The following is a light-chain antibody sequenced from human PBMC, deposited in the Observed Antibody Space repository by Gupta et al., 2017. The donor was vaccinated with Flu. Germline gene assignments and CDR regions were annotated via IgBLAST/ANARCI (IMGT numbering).Light chain of an antibody. Sequence: IVMTQSPATLSVSPGDRVTLSCWASQSVSSNLAWYQQKPGQSPRLLIYGASTRATGVPARFSGSGSGTDFVLTISSLQPEDFAVYYCQQYNKWPPYTFGQGTKLEIK. CDR2: GAS. CDR1: QSVSSN. V-gene: IGKV3-15*01. CDR3: QQYNKWPPYT. J-gene: IGKJ2*01.